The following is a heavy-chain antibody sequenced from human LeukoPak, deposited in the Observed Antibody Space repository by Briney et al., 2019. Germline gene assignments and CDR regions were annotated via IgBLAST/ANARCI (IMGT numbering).Heavy chain of an antibody. J-gene: IGHJ5*02. V-gene: IGHV3-7*01. CDR2: IKQDGSEK. D-gene: IGHD6-19*01. Sequence: GGSLRLSCAASGFTFSSYAMHWVRQAPGKGLEWVANIKQDGSEKYYVDSVKGRFTISRDNAKNSLYLQMNSLRAEDAAVYYCARVQQWLINWFDPWGQGTLVTVSS. CDR3: ARVQQWLINWFDP. CDR1: GFTFSSYA.